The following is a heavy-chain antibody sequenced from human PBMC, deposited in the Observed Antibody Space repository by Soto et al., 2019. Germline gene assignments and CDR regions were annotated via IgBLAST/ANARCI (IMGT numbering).Heavy chain of an antibody. V-gene: IGHV1-69*01. CDR3: ASSYYDSSGYYSGARNWFDP. CDR2: IIPIFGTA. CDR1: GGTFSSYA. D-gene: IGHD3-22*01. J-gene: IGHJ5*02. Sequence: QVQLVQSGAEVKKPGSSVKVSCKASGGTFSSYAISWVRQAPGQGLEWMGGIIPIFGTANYAQKFQGRVTITADDVTSTAYMVLSSLRSEDTAVYYCASSYYDSSGYYSGARNWFDPWGQGTLVTVSS.